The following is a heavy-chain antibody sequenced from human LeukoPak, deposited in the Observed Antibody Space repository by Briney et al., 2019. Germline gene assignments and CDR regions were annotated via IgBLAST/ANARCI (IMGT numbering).Heavy chain of an antibody. V-gene: IGHV3-15*01. CDR2: IKSKTDGGTT. CDR3: TTEEWEQGVDY. Sequence: GGSLRLSCAASGFTFSNARMSWVRQAPGKGLEWVGRIKSKTDGGTTDYAAPVKGRFTISRDDSKNTLYLQMNSLKTEDTAVYYCTTEEWEQGVDYWGQGTLVTVSS. CDR1: GFTFSNAR. J-gene: IGHJ4*02. D-gene: IGHD1-26*01.